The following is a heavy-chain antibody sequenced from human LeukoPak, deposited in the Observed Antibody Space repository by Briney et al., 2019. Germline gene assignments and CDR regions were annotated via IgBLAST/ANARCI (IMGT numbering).Heavy chain of an antibody. J-gene: IGHJ5*02. V-gene: IGHV3-74*01. CDR1: GFTFSSYA. CDR3: ARDKGYCSGGSCYLNWFDP. D-gene: IGHD2-15*01. Sequence: PGGSLRLSCAASGFTFSSYAMSWVRQAPGKGLVWVSRINSDGSSTTYADSVKGRFTISRDNAKNTLYLQMNSLRAEDTAVYYCARDKGYCSGGSCYLNWFDPWGQGTLVTVSS. CDR2: INSDGSST.